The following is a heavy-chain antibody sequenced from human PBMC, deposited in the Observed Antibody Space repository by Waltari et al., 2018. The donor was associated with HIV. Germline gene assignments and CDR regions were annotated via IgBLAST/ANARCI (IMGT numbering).Heavy chain of an antibody. J-gene: IGHJ4*02. Sequence: QVQLVESGGGVVQPGRSLRLSCAASGFTFTTYGLHWVRRAPDKGWGWLAFISFDPSNQYYGDAVKGRFTISRDDSKNTLFLQMNSLSPEDTAMYYCVRDPLAYYDFWSAYYFGDDWGQGTLVTVSS. D-gene: IGHD3-3*01. CDR2: ISFDPSNQ. CDR1: GFTFTTYG. V-gene: IGHV3-30*03. CDR3: VRDPLAYYDFWSAYYFGDD.